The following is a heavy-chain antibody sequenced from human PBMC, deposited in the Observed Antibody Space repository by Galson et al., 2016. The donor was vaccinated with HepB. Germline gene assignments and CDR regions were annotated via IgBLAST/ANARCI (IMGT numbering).Heavy chain of an antibody. Sequence: SLRLSCAASGFTASTTYMAWVRQAPGNGLECLAVVFSGGTTIYADSVMGRFTISRDHSTNTLYLQMRSLRTEDTAVYYCARDSGYNEHGGFDNWGQGTLVTVSS. V-gene: IGHV3-66*02. J-gene: IGHJ4*02. D-gene: IGHD5-24*01. CDR2: VFSGGTT. CDR1: GFTASTTY. CDR3: ARDSGYNEHGGFDN.